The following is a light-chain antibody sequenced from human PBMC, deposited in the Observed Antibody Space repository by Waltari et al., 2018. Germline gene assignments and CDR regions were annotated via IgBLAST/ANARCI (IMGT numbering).Light chain of an antibody. Sequence: ETVMTQSPATLSVSLGERATLSCRASQDINPNVAWYQQKPGQAPRIPIYGASTRATGVPARFTAGGSRTDFTLTISSLQSEDFAVYCCQQYTDWPVTFGQGTRLEI. J-gene: IGKJ5*01. CDR3: QQYTDWPVT. CDR2: GAS. V-gene: IGKV3-15*01. CDR1: QDINPN.